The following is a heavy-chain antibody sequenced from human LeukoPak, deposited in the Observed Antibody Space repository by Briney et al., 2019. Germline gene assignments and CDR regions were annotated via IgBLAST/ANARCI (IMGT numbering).Heavy chain of an antibody. J-gene: IGHJ5*02. CDR3: ARDNYGDYERDWFDP. V-gene: IGHV1-2*06. CDR2: INPNSGGT. Sequence: ASVKVSCKASGYTFTGYYVHWVRQAPGQGLEWMGLINPNSGGTNYAQKFQGRVTMTRDTSISTAYMELSRLRSDDTAVYYCARDNYGDYERDWFDPWGQGTLVTVSS. CDR1: GYTFTGYY. D-gene: IGHD4-17*01.